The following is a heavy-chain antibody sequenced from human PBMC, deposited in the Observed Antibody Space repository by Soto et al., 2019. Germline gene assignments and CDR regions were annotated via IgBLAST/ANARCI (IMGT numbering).Heavy chain of an antibody. CDR3: ARGRYGDY. Sequence: QVHLVQSGAEVKKPGASVKVSCKGSGYDFTTYGITWVRQAPGQGLEWMAWISAHNGNTDYAQKLQGIVTVTRDTFTSTAYMELRSLRSDDTAVYYCARGRYGDYWGQGALVTVSS. J-gene: IGHJ4*02. V-gene: IGHV1-18*01. CDR2: ISAHNGNT. CDR1: GYDFTTYG. D-gene: IGHD1-1*01.